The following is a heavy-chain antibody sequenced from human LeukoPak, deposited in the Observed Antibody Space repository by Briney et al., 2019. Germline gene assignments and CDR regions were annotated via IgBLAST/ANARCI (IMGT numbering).Heavy chain of an antibody. CDR3: ATANAITFGGLIYPRYYFDS. CDR2: ISGSGGSI. CDR1: GFTFSSYT. V-gene: IGHV3-23*01. J-gene: IGHJ4*02. D-gene: IGHD3-16*01. Sequence: GGSLRLSCAASGFTFSSYTMSWVRQAPGKGLEWVSAISGSGGSIYYADSVKGRFTISRDNAKNTLYLQMNSLRAEDTAVYYCATANAITFGGLIYPRYYFDSWGQGTLVTVSS.